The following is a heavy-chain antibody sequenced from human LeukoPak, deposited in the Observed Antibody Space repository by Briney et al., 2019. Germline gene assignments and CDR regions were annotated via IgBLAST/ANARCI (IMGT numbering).Heavy chain of an antibody. CDR2: ISRSGGST. D-gene: IGHD6-19*01. CDR3: AKVIGLYYFDY. CDR1: GFTFSSYA. Sequence: GSLRLSCAAPGFTFSSYAMGWVRQAPGKGLEWVSAISRSGGSTYYADSVKGRLTISRDNSKNTLYLQMNSLRAEDTAVYYCAKVIGLYYFDYWGQGTLVTVSS. J-gene: IGHJ4*02. V-gene: IGHV3-23*01.